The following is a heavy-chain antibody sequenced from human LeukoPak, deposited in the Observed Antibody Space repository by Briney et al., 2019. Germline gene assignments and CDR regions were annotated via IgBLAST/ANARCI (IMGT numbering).Heavy chain of an antibody. D-gene: IGHD2-21*01. V-gene: IGHV1-69*13. J-gene: IGHJ4*02. CDR2: IIPIFGTA. CDR3: ARGGGDCYRD. CDR1: GYTFTSYD. Sequence: GASVKVSCKASGYTFTSYDINWVRQAPGQGLEWMGGIIPIFGTANYAQKFQGRVTITADESTSTAYMELSSLRSEDTAVYYCARGGGDCYRDWGQGTLVTVSS.